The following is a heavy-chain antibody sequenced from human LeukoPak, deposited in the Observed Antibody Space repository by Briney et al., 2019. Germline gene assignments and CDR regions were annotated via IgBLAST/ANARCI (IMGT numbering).Heavy chain of an antibody. D-gene: IGHD6-13*01. J-gene: IGHJ3*02. Sequence: GGSLRLSCAASGFTFSSYSMNWVRQAPGKGLEWVSSISSGSTYIYYGESLKGRFTISRDNAKNSLYLQMNSLRAEDTAVYYCARRVASANDAFDIWGQGTMVTVSS. CDR1: GFTFSSYS. CDR3: ARRVASANDAFDI. CDR2: ISSGSTYI. V-gene: IGHV3-21*01.